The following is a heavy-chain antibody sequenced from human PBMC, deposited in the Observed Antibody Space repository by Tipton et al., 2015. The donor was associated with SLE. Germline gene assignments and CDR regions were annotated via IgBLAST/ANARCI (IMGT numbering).Heavy chain of an antibody. CDR3: ARGRELGRDDAFDI. CDR1: GGSFSGYY. J-gene: IGHJ3*02. CDR2: INHSGST. D-gene: IGHD1-1*01. V-gene: IGHV4-34*01. Sequence: GLVKPSETLSLACAVYGGSFSGYYWSWIRQPPGKGLEWIGEINHSGSTNYNPSLKSRVTISVDTSKNQFSLKLSTVTAADTAVYYCARGRELGRDDAFDIWGQGTMVTVSS.